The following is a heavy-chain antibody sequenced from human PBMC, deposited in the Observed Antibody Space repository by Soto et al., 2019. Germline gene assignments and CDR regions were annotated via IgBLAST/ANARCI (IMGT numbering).Heavy chain of an antibody. CDR2: INAGNGNT. CDR3: ARDPHSGSHTGDY. Sequence: QVQLVQSGAEVKKPGASVKVSCKASGYTFTSYAMHWVRQAPGQRLEWMGWINAGNGNTKYSQKFQGRVTITRDTSASTAYMELSSLRSEDTAVYDCARDPHSGSHTGDYWGQGTLVTVSS. V-gene: IGHV1-3*01. CDR1: GYTFTSYA. J-gene: IGHJ4*02. D-gene: IGHD1-26*01.